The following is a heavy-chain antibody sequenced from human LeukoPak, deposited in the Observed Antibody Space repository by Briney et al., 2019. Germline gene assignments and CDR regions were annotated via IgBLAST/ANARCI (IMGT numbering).Heavy chain of an antibody. CDR3: ARWKLRLKGYYYCGMDV. Sequence: SETLSLTCAVYGGSFSGYYWSWIRQPPGKGLEWIGEINHSGSTNYNPSLKSRVTISVDTSKNQFSLKLSSVTAADTAVYYCARWKLRLKGYYYCGMDVWGQGTTVTVSS. D-gene: IGHD1-7*01. V-gene: IGHV4-34*01. J-gene: IGHJ6*02. CDR1: GGSFSGYY. CDR2: INHSGST.